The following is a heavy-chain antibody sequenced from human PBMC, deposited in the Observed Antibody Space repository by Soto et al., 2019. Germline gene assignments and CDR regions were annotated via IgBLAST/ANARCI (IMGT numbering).Heavy chain of an antibody. CDR3: ARDPDRNDVSVYYYYYYGMDV. V-gene: IGHV3-11*01. CDR1: GFTFSDYY. D-gene: IGHD1-1*01. CDR2: ISSSGSTI. J-gene: IGHJ6*02. Sequence: QVQLVESGGGLVKPGGSLRLSCAASGFTFSDYYMSWIRQAPGKGLEWVSYISSSGSTIYYADSVKGRFTISRDNAKNSLYLQMNSLRAEDTAVYYCARDPDRNDVSVYYYYYYGMDVWGQGTTVTVSS.